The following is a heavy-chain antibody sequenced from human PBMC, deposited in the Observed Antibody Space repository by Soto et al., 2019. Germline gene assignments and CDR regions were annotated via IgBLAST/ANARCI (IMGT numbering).Heavy chain of an antibody. J-gene: IGHJ4*02. Sequence: QLQLQESGSGLVKPSQTLSLTCAVSGGSISSGGYSWSWIRQPPGKGLEWIGYIYHSGSTYYNPSLKSRVTISVDRSNNQFSLTLSSVTAADTAVYYCARAGSGSSVFDYWGQGTLVTVSS. CDR1: GGSISSGGYS. CDR2: IYHSGST. V-gene: IGHV4-30-2*01. CDR3: ARAGSGSSVFDY. D-gene: IGHD1-26*01.